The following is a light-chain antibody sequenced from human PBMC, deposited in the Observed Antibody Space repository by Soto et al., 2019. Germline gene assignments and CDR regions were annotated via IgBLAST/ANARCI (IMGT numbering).Light chain of an antibody. CDR3: TSYATGSAYV. J-gene: IGLJ1*01. CDR1: SSDVGGYNR. Sequence: QSALTQPPSVSGSPGQSVTISCTGTSSDVGGYNRVSWYQQPPGKAPKLLIYDVSNRPSGGSTRFSGSKSGNTASLTISGLQAEDEADYYCTSYATGSAYVFGPGTKITV. CDR2: DVS. V-gene: IGLV2-18*02.